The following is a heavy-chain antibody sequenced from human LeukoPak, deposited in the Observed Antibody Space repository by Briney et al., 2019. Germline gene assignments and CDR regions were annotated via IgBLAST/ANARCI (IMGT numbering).Heavy chain of an antibody. CDR2: ISWNSGRI. CDR3: ARLGSYFPNDAFDI. J-gene: IGHJ3*02. Sequence: GGSLRLSCAASGFTFDDYAMHWVRQAPGKGLEWVSGISWNSGRIGYADSVKGRFTISRDNSKNTLYLQMNSLRAEDTAVYYCARLGSYFPNDAFDIWGQGTMVTVSS. CDR1: GFTFDDYA. V-gene: IGHV3-9*01. D-gene: IGHD1-26*01.